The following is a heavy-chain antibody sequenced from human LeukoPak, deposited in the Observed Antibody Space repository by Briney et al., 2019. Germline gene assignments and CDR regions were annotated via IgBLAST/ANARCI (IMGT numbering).Heavy chain of an antibody. V-gene: IGHV1-69*04. CDR1: GGTFSSYA. J-gene: IGHJ4*02. CDR2: IIPILGIA. Sequence: GASVKVSCKASGGTFSSYAISWVRQAPGQGLEWMGRIIPILGIANYAQKFQGRVTITADKSTSTAYVELSSLRSEDTAVYYCAREASSGYFRKYYFDYWGQGTLVTVSS. CDR3: AREASSGYFRKYYFDY. D-gene: IGHD3-22*01.